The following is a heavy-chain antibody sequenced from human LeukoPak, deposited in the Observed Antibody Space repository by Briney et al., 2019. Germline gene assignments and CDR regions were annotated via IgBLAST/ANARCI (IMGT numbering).Heavy chain of an antibody. Sequence: GGSLRLSCAASGFTFSSYSMNWVRQAPGKGLEWVSYISSSGSTIYYADSVKGRFTISRDNAKNSLYLQMNSLRAEDTAVYYCARVGRDHYDFWSGYYTGFDYWGQGTLVTVSS. J-gene: IGHJ4*02. CDR1: GFTFSSYS. V-gene: IGHV3-48*04. D-gene: IGHD3-3*01. CDR2: ISSSGSTI. CDR3: ARVGRDHYDFWSGYYTGFDY.